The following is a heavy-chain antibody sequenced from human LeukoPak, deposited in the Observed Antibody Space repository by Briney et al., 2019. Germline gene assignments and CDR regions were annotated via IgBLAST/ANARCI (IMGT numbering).Heavy chain of an antibody. CDR1: GDSIGRYY. Sequence: SETLSLTCSVSGDSIGRYYWTWIRQSPGKGLEWIGYIFYSGSTDYSPSLKSRVTISVDTSNNQFSLQLRSVTAADTANYYCARGRARDGSFPWLDSWGQGNLVVVSS. J-gene: IGHJ5*01. V-gene: IGHV4-59*01. CDR3: ARGRARDGSFPWLDS. D-gene: IGHD3-10*01. CDR2: IFYSGST.